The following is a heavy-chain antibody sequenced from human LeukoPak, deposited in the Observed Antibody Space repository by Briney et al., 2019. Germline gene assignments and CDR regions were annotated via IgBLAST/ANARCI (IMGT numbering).Heavy chain of an antibody. Sequence: GGSLRLSCAAAEFTFSDYFMSWVRQAPGKGLEWVANIKQDGSDKHYVDSVKGRFTISRDNAKNSLYLQVNSLRAEDTAVYYCAREGITIFGDDAFDIWGQGTMVTVSS. V-gene: IGHV3-7*01. CDR1: EFTFSDYF. CDR2: IKQDGSDK. CDR3: AREGITIFGDDAFDI. D-gene: IGHD3-9*01. J-gene: IGHJ3*02.